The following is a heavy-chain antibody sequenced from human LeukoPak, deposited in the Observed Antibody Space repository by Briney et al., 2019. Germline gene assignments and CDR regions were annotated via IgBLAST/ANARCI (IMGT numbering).Heavy chain of an antibody. Sequence: SETLSLTCTLSGDSVSSGSYYWSWIRQPPGKGLEWIGYIYYSGSTTYNPSLKSRVTISVDMSKNKLYLKLSSGIAEGTAVYYCTRASISTTARGYFDYWGQGTLVTVSS. CDR1: GDSVSSGSYY. J-gene: IGHJ4*02. D-gene: IGHD4-17*01. CDR2: IYYSGST. CDR3: TRASISTTARGYFDY. V-gene: IGHV4-61*01.